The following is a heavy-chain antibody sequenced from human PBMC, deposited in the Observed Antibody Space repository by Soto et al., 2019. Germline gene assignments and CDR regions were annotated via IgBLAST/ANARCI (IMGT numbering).Heavy chain of an antibody. CDR2: IYYSGST. CDR3: GRHEVSALLRFLEWLSQPSFDS. D-gene: IGHD3-3*01. CDR1: GGSISSSSYY. Sequence: SETLSVTCTVAGGSISSSSYYWGWIRQPPGKGLEWIGSIYYSGSTYYNPSLKSRVTISVDTSKNQFSLKLSSVTAADTAVYYCGRHEVSALLRFLEWLSQPSFDSWGQETRVTVSP. V-gene: IGHV4-39*01. J-gene: IGHJ4*02.